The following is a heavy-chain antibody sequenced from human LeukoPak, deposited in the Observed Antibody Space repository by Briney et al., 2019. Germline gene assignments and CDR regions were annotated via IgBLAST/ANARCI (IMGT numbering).Heavy chain of an antibody. CDR2: IYTSGST. CDR1: GGSISSYY. V-gene: IGHV4-4*07. J-gene: IGHJ5*02. CDR3: ARRLGSNSYGPNWFDP. D-gene: IGHD6-13*01. Sequence: SETLSLTCTVSGGSISSYYWSWIRQPAGKGLEWIGRIYTSGSTNYNPSLKSRVTMSVDTSKNQFSLKLSSVTAADTAVYYCARRLGSNSYGPNWFDPWGQGTLVTVSS.